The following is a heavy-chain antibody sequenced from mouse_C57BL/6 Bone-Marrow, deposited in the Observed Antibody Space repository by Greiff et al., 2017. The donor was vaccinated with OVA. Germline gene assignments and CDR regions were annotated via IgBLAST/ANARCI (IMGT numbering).Heavy chain of an antibody. V-gene: IGHV1-64*01. CDR3: ARDTTVVATRYFDV. CDR1: GYTFTSYW. CDR2: IHPNSGST. D-gene: IGHD1-1*01. J-gene: IGHJ1*03. Sequence: QVQLQQPGAELVKPGASVKLSCKASGYTFTSYWMHWVKQRPGQGLEWIGMIHPNSGSTNYNEKFKSKATLTVDKSSSTAYMQLSSLTSEDSAVYYCARDTTVVATRYFDVWGTGTTVTVSS.